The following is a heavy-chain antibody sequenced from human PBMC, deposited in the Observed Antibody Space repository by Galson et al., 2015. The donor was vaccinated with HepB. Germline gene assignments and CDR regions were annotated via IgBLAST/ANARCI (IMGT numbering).Heavy chain of an antibody. CDR1: GFPFSNYG. J-gene: IGHJ4*02. D-gene: IGHD2-15*01. V-gene: IGHV3-23*01. Sequence: SLKLSCAASGFPFSNYGMNWVRQTPGKGLEWVSTLSGSGADAWYADSVKGRFTISRDNSKNTLYLQMNSLRAEDTAVYYCARGHCSGGSCYGGDWGQGILVTVSS. CDR3: ARGHCSGGSCYGGD. CDR2: LSGSGADA.